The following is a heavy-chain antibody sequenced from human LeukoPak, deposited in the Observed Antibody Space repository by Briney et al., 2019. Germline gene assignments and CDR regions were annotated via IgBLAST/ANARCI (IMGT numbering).Heavy chain of an antibody. J-gene: IGHJ4*02. CDR1: GFTFSSYG. V-gene: IGHV3-30*18. CDR3: AKFGEYSSGWYEVDC. D-gene: IGHD6-19*01. CDR2: ISYDGSNK. Sequence: GGSLRLSCAASGFTFSSYGMHWVRQAPGKGLEWVAVISYDGSNKYYADSVKGRFTISRDNSKNTLYLQMNSLRAEDTAVYYCAKFGEYSSGWYEVDCWGQGTLVTVSS.